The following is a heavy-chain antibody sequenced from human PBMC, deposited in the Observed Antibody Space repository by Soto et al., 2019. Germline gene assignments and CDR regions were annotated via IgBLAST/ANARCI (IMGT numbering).Heavy chain of an antibody. CDR1: GGSFSGYY. J-gene: IGHJ4*02. CDR3: ARREGAVAGSFDY. D-gene: IGHD6-19*01. Sequence: SETLSLTCAVYGGSFSGYYWSWIRQPPGKGLEWIGEINHSGSTNYNPSLKSRVTISVDTSKNQFSLKLSSVTAADTAVYYCARREGAVAGSFDYWGQGPLVTVSS. V-gene: IGHV4-34*01. CDR2: INHSGST.